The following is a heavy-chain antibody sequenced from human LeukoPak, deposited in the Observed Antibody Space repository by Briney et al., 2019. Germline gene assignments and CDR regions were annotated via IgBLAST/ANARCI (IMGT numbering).Heavy chain of an antibody. CDR2: IYYSGST. J-gene: IGHJ3*02. Sequence: SETLSLTCTVSGGSISSSSYYCGWIRQPPGKGLEWIGSIYYSGSTYYNPSLKSRVTISVDTSKNQFSLKLSSVTAADTAVYYCARHNRAGRILRPRGAFDIWGQGTMVTVSS. V-gene: IGHV4-39*01. CDR3: ARHNRAGRILRPRGAFDI. D-gene: IGHD4-17*01. CDR1: GGSISSSSYY.